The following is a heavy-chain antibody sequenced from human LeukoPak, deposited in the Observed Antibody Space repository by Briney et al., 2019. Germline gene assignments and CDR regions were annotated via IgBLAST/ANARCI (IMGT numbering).Heavy chain of an antibody. CDR1: GGSISSYY. CDR3: ARGYSIAAAGFSDY. J-gene: IGHJ4*02. V-gene: IGHV4-59*01. CDR2: IYYTGST. D-gene: IGHD6-13*01. Sequence: SETLSLTCTVSGGSISSYYWNWIRQPPGKGPEWIGFIYYTGSTNYNPSLKSRVTISVDTSKNQFSLKLSSVTAADTAVYYCARGYSIAAAGFSDYWGQGTLVTVSS.